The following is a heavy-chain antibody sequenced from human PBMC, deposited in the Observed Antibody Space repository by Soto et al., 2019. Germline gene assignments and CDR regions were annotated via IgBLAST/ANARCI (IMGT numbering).Heavy chain of an antibody. CDR1: GFTFRSYD. Sequence: GGSLRLSCAASGFTFRSYDMHWVRQATGKGLEWVSAIGTAGDTYYPGSVKGRFTISRENAKNSLYLQMSSLRSEDTAVYYCARDLDYYYGMDVWGQGTTVTVSS. V-gene: IGHV3-13*01. CDR2: IGTAGDT. CDR3: ARDLDYYYGMDV. J-gene: IGHJ6*02.